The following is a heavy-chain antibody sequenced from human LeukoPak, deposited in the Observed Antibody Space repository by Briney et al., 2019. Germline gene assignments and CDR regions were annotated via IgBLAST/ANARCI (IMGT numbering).Heavy chain of an antibody. CDR2: IYYSGST. CDR1: GGSISSGGYY. Sequence: PSETLSLTCTVSGGSISSGGYYWSWIRQHPGKGLEWIGYIYYSGSTYYNPSLKSRVTISVDTSKNQFSLKLSSVTAADTAVYYCARDRDSSGWLRFDPWGQGTLVTVSS. V-gene: IGHV4-31*03. D-gene: IGHD6-19*01. CDR3: ARDRDSSGWLRFDP. J-gene: IGHJ5*02.